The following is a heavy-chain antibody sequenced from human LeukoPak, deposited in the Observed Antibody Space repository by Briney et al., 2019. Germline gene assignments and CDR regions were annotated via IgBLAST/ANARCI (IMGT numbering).Heavy chain of an antibody. CDR1: GFTFDDYA. CDR2: ISWNSGTI. CDR3: AKDIGSTKYCYYGMDV. J-gene: IGHJ6*02. V-gene: IGHV3-9*01. Sequence: PGRSLRLSCAASGFTFDDYAMHWVRQAPGKGLEWVSGISWNSGTIGYADSVKGRFTISRDNAKNSLYLQMNSLRAEDTALYYCAKDIGSTKYCYYGMDVWGQGTTVTVSS. D-gene: IGHD1-26*01.